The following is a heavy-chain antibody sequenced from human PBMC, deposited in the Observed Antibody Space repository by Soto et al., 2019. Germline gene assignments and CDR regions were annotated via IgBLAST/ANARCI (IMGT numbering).Heavy chain of an antibody. CDR3: ALAVTVYLYDAFDI. Sequence: SVKVSCKASGGTFSSYAISWVRQAPGQGLEWMGGIIPIFGTANYAQKFQGRVTITADESTSTAYMELSSLRSEDTAVYYCALAVTVYLYDAFDIWGQGTMVTV. D-gene: IGHD2-21*02. CDR1: GGTFSSYA. V-gene: IGHV1-69*13. CDR2: IIPIFGTA. J-gene: IGHJ3*02.